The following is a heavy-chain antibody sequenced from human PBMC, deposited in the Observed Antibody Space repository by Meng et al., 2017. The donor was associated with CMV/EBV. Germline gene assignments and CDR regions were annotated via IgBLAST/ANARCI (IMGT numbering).Heavy chain of an antibody. CDR2: ISSSSSDI. V-gene: IGHV3-21*01. Sequence: GGSLRLSCAASGFTFSSYSMNWVRQAPGKGLEWVTSISSSSSDIYYADSVKGRFTISRDNAKNSLYLQMNSLRAEDTAVYYCARVLPDCSSTSCYGMDVWGQGTTVTVSS. CDR1: GFTFSSYS. J-gene: IGHJ6*02. D-gene: IGHD2-2*01. CDR3: ARVLPDCSSTSCYGMDV.